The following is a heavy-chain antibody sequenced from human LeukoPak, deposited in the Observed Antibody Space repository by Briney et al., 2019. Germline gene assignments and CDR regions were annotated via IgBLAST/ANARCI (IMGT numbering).Heavy chain of an antibody. V-gene: IGHV4-59*01. CDR3: XXXXXXRSGSYYAFDI. D-gene: IGHD3-10*01. CDR1: GGSISSYY. CDR2: IYYSGST. Sequence: SETLSLTCTVSGGSISSYYWSWIRQPPGKGLEWIGYIYYSGSTNYNPSLKSRVTISVDTSKNQFSLKLSSVTAADTAVYYCXXXXXXRSGSYYAFDIWGQGTMVTVSS. J-gene: IGHJ3*02.